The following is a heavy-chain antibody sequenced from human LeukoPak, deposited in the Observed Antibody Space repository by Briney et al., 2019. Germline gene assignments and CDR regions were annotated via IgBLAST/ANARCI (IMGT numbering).Heavy chain of an antibody. V-gene: IGHV3-53*01. Sequence: TGGSLRLSCAASGFTVSSNYMNWVRQAPGKGLEWVSVIYSGGSTYYADSVKGRFTISRDNSKNTLYLQMNSLRAEDTAVYYCASPYDSSAYGFDYWGQGTLVTVSS. CDR1: GFTVSSNY. CDR3: ASPYDSSAYGFDY. CDR2: IYSGGST. D-gene: IGHD3-22*01. J-gene: IGHJ4*02.